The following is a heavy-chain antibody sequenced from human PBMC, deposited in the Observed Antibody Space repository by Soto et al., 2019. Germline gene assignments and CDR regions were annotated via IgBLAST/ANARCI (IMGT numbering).Heavy chain of an antibody. CDR3: ARRNSSGWYSVDYYYGMDV. V-gene: IGHV4-39*01. Sequence: PSETLSLTCTVSGGSISSSSYYWGWIRQPPGKGLEWIGSIYYSGSTYYNPSLKSRVTISVDTSKNQFSLKLSSVTAADTAVYYCARRNSSGWYSVDYYYGMDVWGQGTTVTVSS. CDR2: IYYSGST. J-gene: IGHJ6*02. D-gene: IGHD6-19*01. CDR1: GGSISSSSYY.